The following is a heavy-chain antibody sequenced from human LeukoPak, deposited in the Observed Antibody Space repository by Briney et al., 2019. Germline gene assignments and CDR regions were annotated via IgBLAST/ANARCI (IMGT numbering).Heavy chain of an antibody. D-gene: IGHD3-16*01. CDR2: IHGNGETT. CDR3: GRDPNGDYVGAFEF. Sequence: PGGSLRLSCAASGFTFSNYALIWVRQAPGKGLEWVAGIHGNGETTYYGDSVKGRFTISRDNSKSTLYLQMNSLRAEDTAVYYCGRDPNGDYVGAFEFWGQGTKVTVSS. CDR1: GFTFSNYA. J-gene: IGHJ3*01. V-gene: IGHV3-23*01.